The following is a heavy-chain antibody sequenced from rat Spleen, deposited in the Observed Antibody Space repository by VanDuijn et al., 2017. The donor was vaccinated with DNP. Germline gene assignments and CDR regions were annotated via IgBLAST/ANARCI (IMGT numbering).Heavy chain of an antibody. Sequence: EVQLQESGPGLVKPSQSLSLTCSVTGYSITSNYWAWIRKFPGNKMEWIGYISYSGTTGYNPSLKGRISITRDTSKNQFFLQLNSVTTEDTATYDCARGFPPDYWGQGTLVTVSS. V-gene: IGHV3-1*01. D-gene: IGHD4-4*01. CDR1: GYSITSNY. CDR3: ARGFPPDY. J-gene: IGHJ3*01. CDR2: ISYSGTT.